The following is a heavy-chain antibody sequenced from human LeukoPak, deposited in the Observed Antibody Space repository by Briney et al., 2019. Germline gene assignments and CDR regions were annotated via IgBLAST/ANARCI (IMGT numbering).Heavy chain of an antibody. CDR1: GFTFSSYG. CDR3: AKDRGYDLGPDY. V-gene: IGHV3-30*18. Sequence: GGSLRLSCAASGFTFSSYGMHWVRQAPGKGLEWVAVISYDGSNKYYADSVKGRFTTSRDNSKNTLYLQMNSLRAEDTAVYYCAKDRGYDLGPDYWGQGTLVTVSS. D-gene: IGHD5-12*01. CDR2: ISYDGSNK. J-gene: IGHJ4*02.